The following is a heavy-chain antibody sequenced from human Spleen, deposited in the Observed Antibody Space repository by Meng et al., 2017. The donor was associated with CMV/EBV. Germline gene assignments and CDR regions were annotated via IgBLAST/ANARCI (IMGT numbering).Heavy chain of an antibody. D-gene: IGHD1-26*01. CDR2: IIPILGIA. CDR1: GGTFSSYT. J-gene: IGHJ4*02. V-gene: IGHV1-69*02. Sequence: SVKVSCKASGGTFSSYTISWVRQAPGQGLEWMGRIIPILGIANYAQKFQGRVTITADKSTSTAYMELSSLGSEDTAVYYCAACGSYGIYYFDYWGQGTLVTVSS. CDR3: AACGSYGIYYFDY.